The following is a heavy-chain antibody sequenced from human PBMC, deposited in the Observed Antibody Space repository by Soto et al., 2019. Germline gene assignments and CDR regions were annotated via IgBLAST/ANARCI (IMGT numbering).Heavy chain of an antibody. J-gene: IGHJ6*02. V-gene: IGHV4-31*03. D-gene: IGHD2-2*01. CDR1: GGSISSGGYY. CDR2: IYYSGST. CDR3: ARCAVPAAYYYYGMDV. Sequence: PSETLSLTCTVSGGSISSGGYYWSWIRQHPGKGLEWIGYIYYSGSTYYNPSLKSRVTISVDTSKNQFSLKLSSVTAADTAVYYCARCAVPAAYYYYGMDVWGQGTTVTVSS.